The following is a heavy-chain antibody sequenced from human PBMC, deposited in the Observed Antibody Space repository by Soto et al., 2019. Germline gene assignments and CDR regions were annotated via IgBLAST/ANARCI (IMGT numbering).Heavy chain of an antibody. CDR1: GFSLSTSGVG. CDR2: IYWDEDK. J-gene: IGHJ4*02. V-gene: IGHV2-5*02. CDR3: AHVFTSLAPFDS. D-gene: IGHD3-10*02. Sequence: QITLKESGPTLVKPTQTLTLTCTFSGFSLSTSGVGVGWIRQPPGKALEWLGFIYWDEDKRYSPSLKSRLTLTKDTSKSQVVLTMTNMDPVDTATYYCAHVFTSLAPFDSWGQGTLVTDSA.